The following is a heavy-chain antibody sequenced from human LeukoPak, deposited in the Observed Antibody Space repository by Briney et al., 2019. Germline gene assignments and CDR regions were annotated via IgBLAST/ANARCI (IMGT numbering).Heavy chain of an antibody. CDR3: AKSNGFGLVDI. CDR2: IYYSGST. Sequence: PSETLSLTCTVSGGSISSYYWGWIRQPPGKGLEWIGYIYYSGSTNYNPSLKSRVTISVDTSRNQSSLKLNSVTAADTAVYYCAKSNGFGLVDIWGQGTMVTVSS. J-gene: IGHJ3*02. V-gene: IGHV4-59*12. CDR1: GGSISSYY. D-gene: IGHD2-2*01.